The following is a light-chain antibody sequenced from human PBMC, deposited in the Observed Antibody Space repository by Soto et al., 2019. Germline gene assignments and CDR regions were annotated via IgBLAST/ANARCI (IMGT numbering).Light chain of an antibody. CDR2: EVN. CDR1: SSDVGGYNF. CDR3: SSYTFSSTLVV. Sequence: QPASVSGSPGQSITISCTGTSSDVGGYNFVSWYQQHPGKAPRLMIFEVNNRPSGVSDRFSGSKSGNTASLTISGLQAEDEADYYCSSYTFSSTLVVFGGGTKLTVL. V-gene: IGLV2-14*01. J-gene: IGLJ3*02.